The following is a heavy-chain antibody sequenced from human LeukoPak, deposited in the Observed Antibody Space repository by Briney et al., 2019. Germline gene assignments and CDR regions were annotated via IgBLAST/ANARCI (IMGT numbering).Heavy chain of an antibody. D-gene: IGHD3-22*01. J-gene: IGHJ3*02. CDR2: IVVGSGNT. V-gene: IGHV1-58*02. Sequence: SVKVSCKASGFTFTSSAMQWVRQARGQRLEWIGWIVVGSGNTNYAQKFQERVTITRDMSTSTAYMELSSLRSGDTAVYYCAAAYYYDSSGYYHESDAFDIWGQGTMVTVSS. CDR3: AAAYYYDSSGYYHESDAFDI. CDR1: GFTFTSSA.